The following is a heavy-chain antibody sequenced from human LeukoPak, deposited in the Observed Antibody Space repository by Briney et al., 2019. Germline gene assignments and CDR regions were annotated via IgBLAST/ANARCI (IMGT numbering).Heavy chain of an antibody. CDR2: ISNDGSKK. D-gene: IGHD1-26*01. Sequence: GGSVRLSCAASGFTFSSYGMHWVRQAPGKGLEWVAVISNDGSKKYYVDSVKGRFTISRDNSKNTLYLQMSSLRAEDTALYYCAKKRELFDAFDIWGQGTLVTVSS. CDR1: GFTFSSYG. J-gene: IGHJ3*02. V-gene: IGHV3-30*18. CDR3: AKKRELFDAFDI.